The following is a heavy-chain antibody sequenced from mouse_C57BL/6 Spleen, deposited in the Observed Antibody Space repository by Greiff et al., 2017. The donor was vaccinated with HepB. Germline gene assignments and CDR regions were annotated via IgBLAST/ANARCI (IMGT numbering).Heavy chain of an antibody. CDR3: AKWVYYGSSPLAY. J-gene: IGHJ3*01. CDR1: GYTFTSYW. CDR2: IYPGSGST. V-gene: IGHV1-55*01. Sequence: QVQLQQPGAELVKPGASVKMSCKASGYTFTSYWITWVKQRPGQGLEWIGDIYPGSGSTNSNEKFKSKATLTVDTSSSTAYMQLSSLTSEDSAVYYCAKWVYYGSSPLAYWGQGTLVTVSA. D-gene: IGHD1-1*01.